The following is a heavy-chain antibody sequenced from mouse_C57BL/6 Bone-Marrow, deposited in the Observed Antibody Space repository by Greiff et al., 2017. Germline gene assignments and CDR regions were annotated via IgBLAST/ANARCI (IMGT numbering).Heavy chain of an antibody. CDR3: VRGDYGYDG. Sequence: EVQLVESGGGLVQPKGSLKLSCAASGFSFNTYAMNWVRQTPGKGLEWVARIRSKSNNYATYYADSVKDRFTISRDDSESMLYLQMNNVKTDDTAMYYGVRGDYGYDGWGKGTMVTVSA. CDR2: IRSKSNNYAT. D-gene: IGHD2-2*01. CDR1: GFSFNTYA. J-gene: IGHJ3*02. V-gene: IGHV10-1*01.